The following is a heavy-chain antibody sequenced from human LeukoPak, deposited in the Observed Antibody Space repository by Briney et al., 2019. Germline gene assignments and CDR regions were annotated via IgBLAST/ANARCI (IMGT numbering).Heavy chain of an antibody. Sequence: GESLKISCKGSGYSFTSYWIGWVRQMPGKGLEWMGIIYPGDSDTRYSPSLQGQVTTSADKSISTAYLQWSSLKASDTAMYYCARQVHYDFWSGYYRHYYMDVWGKGTTVTVSS. CDR1: GYSFTSYW. V-gene: IGHV5-51*01. CDR2: IYPGDSDT. D-gene: IGHD3-3*01. CDR3: ARQVHYDFWSGYYRHYYMDV. J-gene: IGHJ6*03.